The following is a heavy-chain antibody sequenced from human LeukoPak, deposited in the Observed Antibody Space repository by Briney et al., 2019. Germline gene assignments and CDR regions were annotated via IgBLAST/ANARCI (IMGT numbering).Heavy chain of an antibody. V-gene: IGHV1-18*01. D-gene: IGHD6-19*01. CDR1: GGTFSSYA. CDR2: ISAYNGNT. J-gene: IGHJ6*02. Sequence: ASVKVSCKASGGTFSSYAISWVRQAPGQGLEWMGWISAYNGNTNYAQKLQGRVTMTTDTSTSTAYMELRSLRSDDTAVYYCARDYSIGGSGWATPRWNYYYGMDVWGQGTTVTVSS. CDR3: ARDYSIGGSGWATPRWNYYYGMDV.